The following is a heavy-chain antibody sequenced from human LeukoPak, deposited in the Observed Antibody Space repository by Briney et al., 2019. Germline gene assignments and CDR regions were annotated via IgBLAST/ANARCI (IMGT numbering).Heavy chain of an antibody. D-gene: IGHD6-13*01. V-gene: IGHV3-9*03. Sequence: GGSLRLSCAASGFTFDDYAMHWVRQAPGKGLKWVSGISWNSGSIGYADSVKGRFTISRDNAKNSLYLQMNSLRAEDMALYYCAKDQSSSPYYYMDVWGKGTTVTVSS. CDR2: ISWNSGSI. J-gene: IGHJ6*03. CDR3: AKDQSSSPYYYMDV. CDR1: GFTFDDYA.